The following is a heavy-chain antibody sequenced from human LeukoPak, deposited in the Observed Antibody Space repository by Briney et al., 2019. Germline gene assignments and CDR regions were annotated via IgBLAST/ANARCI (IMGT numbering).Heavy chain of an antibody. V-gene: IGHV3-23*01. CDR1: GFTFSSYA. D-gene: IGHD6-19*01. Sequence: GGSLRLSCAASGFTFSSYAMSWVRQAPGKGLEWVSAISGSGGTPYYADSVKGRFTISRDNSKNTLYLQMNSLRAEDTAVYYCAKWGSSGWFYYFDYWGQGTLVTVSS. CDR3: AKWGSSGWFYYFDY. CDR2: ISGSGGTP. J-gene: IGHJ4*02.